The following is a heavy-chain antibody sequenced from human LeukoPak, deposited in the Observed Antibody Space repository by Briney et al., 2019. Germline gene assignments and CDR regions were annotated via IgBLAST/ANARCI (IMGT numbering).Heavy chain of an antibody. CDR2: INPNSGGT. V-gene: IGHV1-2*02. CDR1: GYTFSGYY. CDR3: ARAAPRDYSGGRWFFDRFDP. D-gene: IGHD2-15*01. Sequence: ASVKVSCKASGYTFSGYYMHWMRQAPGQGLEWVGWINPNSGGTNYAQKFQGRVTMTGDTSISTVYMELNRLRSDDTAVYYCARAAPRDYSGGRWFFDRFDPWGQGTLVTVFS. J-gene: IGHJ5*02.